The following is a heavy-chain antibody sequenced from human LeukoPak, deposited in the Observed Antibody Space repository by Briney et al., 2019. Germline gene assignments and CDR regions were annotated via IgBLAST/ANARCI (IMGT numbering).Heavy chain of an antibody. CDR1: GTSITSVSHY. CDR3: ARRWGNIVGVTYEY. D-gene: IGHD3-16*01. J-gene: IGHJ4*02. V-gene: IGHV4-39*01. CDR2: IYYTGST. Sequence: SETLSLTCTISGTSITSVSHYWGWIRQPPGKGLEWIGDIYYTGSTYYSPSLRSRVTMSVHTSENQFSLRLNSVTAVDTAVYYCARRWGNIVGVTYEYWGQGTLVTVSS.